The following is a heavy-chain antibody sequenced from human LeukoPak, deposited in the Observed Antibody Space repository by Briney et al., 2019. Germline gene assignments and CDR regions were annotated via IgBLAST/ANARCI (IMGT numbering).Heavy chain of an antibody. Sequence: GGSLRLSCAASGFTFSSYAMSWVRQAPGKGLEWVSAISGSGGSTYYVDSVKGRFTISRDNAKNSLYLQMNSLRAEDTAVYYCARGLSGYSSGWTDYWGQGTLVTVSS. CDR3: ARGLSGYSSGWTDY. J-gene: IGHJ4*02. CDR1: GFTFSSYA. D-gene: IGHD6-19*01. V-gene: IGHV3-23*01. CDR2: ISGSGGST.